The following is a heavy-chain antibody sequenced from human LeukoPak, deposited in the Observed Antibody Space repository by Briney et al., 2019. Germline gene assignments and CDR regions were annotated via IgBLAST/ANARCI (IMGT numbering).Heavy chain of an antibody. V-gene: IGHV4-39*01. CDR1: GGSISSYY. D-gene: IGHD1-1*01. CDR3: ARLERLTTGTTFDY. J-gene: IGHJ4*02. Sequence: PSETLSLTCTVSGGSISSYYWSWIRQPPGKGLEWIGSIYYSGNTYYNPSLKSRVTISVDTSKNQFSLKLSSVTAADTAVYYCARLERLTTGTTFDYWGQGTLVTVSS. CDR2: IYYSGNT.